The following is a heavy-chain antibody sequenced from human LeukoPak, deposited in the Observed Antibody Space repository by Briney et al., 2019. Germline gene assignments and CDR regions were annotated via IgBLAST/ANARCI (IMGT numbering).Heavy chain of an antibody. V-gene: IGHV1-24*01. CDR1: GYTLTELS. J-gene: IGHJ3*02. D-gene: IGHD1-26*01. Sequence: ASVKVSCKVSGYTLTELSMHWVRQAPGKGLEWMGGFDPEDGETIYAQKFQGRVTMTEDTSTDTAYMELSSLRSEDTAVYYCATAMAGGGSYYPDAFDIWGQGTVVTVSS. CDR2: FDPEDGET. CDR3: ATAMAGGGSYYPDAFDI.